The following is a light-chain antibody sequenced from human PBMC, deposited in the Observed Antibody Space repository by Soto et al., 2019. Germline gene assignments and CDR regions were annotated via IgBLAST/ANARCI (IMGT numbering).Light chain of an antibody. Sequence: IQITHSPSTLSASVGDRVTITCRASHNIERWMAWYQQKPGKAPSLLIFDASTLHSGVPSRFSGSGSGTDFTLTISSLEPEDFAVYFCQKRSNWPWTCGQGTKGDIK. V-gene: IGKV1-5*01. CDR2: DAS. CDR1: HNIERW. J-gene: IGKJ1*01. CDR3: QKRSNWPWT.